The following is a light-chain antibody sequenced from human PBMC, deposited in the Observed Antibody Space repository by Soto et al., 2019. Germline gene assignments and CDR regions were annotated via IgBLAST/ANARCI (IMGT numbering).Light chain of an antibody. CDR2: GAS. Sequence: NVVTMSPGTLSLSPGERATLSCRASQSVRSTHLAWYQQKPGQAPRLLIYGASNRATGIQARFSGSGSGTDFTLTISSLEPEDFAVYYCQQRSNWPPLPFGGGTKVDI. CDR3: QQRSNWPPLP. V-gene: IGKV3-11*01. J-gene: IGKJ4*01. CDR1: QSVRSTH.